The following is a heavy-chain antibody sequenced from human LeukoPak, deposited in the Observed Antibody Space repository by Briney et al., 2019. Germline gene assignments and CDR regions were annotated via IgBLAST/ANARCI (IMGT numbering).Heavy chain of an antibody. D-gene: IGHD3-3*01. J-gene: IGHJ6*03. CDR2: IYYSGST. V-gene: IGHV4-31*03. Sequence: SQTLSLTCTVSGGSISSGGYYWSWIRQHPGKGLEWIGYIYYSGSTYYNPSLKSRVTISVDTSKNQFSLKLSSVTAADTAVYYCARDRVVTLSDYYYMDVWGKGTTVTVSS. CDR3: ARDRVVTLSDYYYMDV. CDR1: GGSISSGGYY.